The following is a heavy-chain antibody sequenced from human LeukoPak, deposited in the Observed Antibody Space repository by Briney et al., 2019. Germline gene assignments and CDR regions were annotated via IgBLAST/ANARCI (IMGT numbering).Heavy chain of an antibody. CDR3: AREYCGGDCYRTVYYYMDA. Sequence: GASVKVSCKASGYTFTSYYMHWVRQAPGQGLEWMGIINPSGGSTSYAQKFQGRVTMTRDTSTSTVYMELSSLRSEDTAVYYCAREYCGGDCYRTVYYYMDAWGKGTTVTISS. J-gene: IGHJ6*03. CDR2: INPSGGST. V-gene: IGHV1-46*01. D-gene: IGHD2-21*02. CDR1: GYTFTSYY.